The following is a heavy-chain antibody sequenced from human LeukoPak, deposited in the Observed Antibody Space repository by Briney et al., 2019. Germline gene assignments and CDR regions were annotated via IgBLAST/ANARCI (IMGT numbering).Heavy chain of an antibody. CDR2: ISGRGVST. Sequence: PGGSLRLSCAASGFTFSTYAMSWVRQAPGKELEWVSAISGRGVSTSYADSVRGRFTISRDNSKNTLYLQMNSLRAEDTAVYYCAKAASGNWNDVSDYWGQGTLVTVSS. CDR3: AKAASGNWNDVSDY. J-gene: IGHJ4*02. D-gene: IGHD1-20*01. CDR1: GFTFSTYA. V-gene: IGHV3-23*01.